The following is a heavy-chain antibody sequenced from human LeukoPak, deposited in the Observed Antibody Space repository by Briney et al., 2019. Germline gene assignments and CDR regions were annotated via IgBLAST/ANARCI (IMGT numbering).Heavy chain of an antibody. J-gene: IGHJ2*01. V-gene: IGHV4-59*08. CDR3: SGSGDYWYFDL. CDR1: GGSISSFY. D-gene: IGHD3-10*01. CDR2: FYYRGSS. Sequence: PSETLSLTCTVSGGSISSFYWSWIRQPPGKGLEWIGYFYYRGSSNCNPSLQSRVTISVDTSKNQFSLKLSSVTAADTAVYYCSGSGDYWYFDLWGRGALVTVSS.